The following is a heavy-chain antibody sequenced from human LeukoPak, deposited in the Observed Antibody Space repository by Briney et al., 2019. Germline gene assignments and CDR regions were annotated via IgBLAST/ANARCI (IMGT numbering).Heavy chain of an antibody. D-gene: IGHD3-10*01. J-gene: IGHJ5*02. V-gene: IGHV4-34*01. Sequence: SETLSLTCAVYTGSLSGYYWSWIRQPPGKGLEWIGEINFGGNTKYNPSLNSRVTISVDTSKSQSSLRLESVTAADTAVYYCARGRPSSNPSGSCYTPWGKGTLVTVSS. CDR2: INFGGNT. CDR3: ARGRPSSNPSGSCYTP. CDR1: TGSLSGYY.